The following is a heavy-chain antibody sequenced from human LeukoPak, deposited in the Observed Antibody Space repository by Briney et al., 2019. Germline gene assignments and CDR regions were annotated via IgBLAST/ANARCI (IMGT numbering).Heavy chain of an antibody. J-gene: IGHJ3*02. D-gene: IGHD2-2*01. CDR2: ISSSSSYI. Sequence: GGSLRLSCAASDFTFSSYSMNWVRQAPGKGLEWVSSISSSSSYIYYADSVKGRFTISRDNSKNTLYLQMNSLRAEDTAVYYCAKAGVVAWYQLIIGAFDIWGQGTMVTVSS. CDR3: AKAGVVAWYQLIIGAFDI. CDR1: DFTFSSYS. V-gene: IGHV3-21*04.